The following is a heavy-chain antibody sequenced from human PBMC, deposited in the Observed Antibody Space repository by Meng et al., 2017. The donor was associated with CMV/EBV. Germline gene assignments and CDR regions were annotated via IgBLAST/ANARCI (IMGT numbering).Heavy chain of an antibody. Sequence: GESLKISCAASGFTFSSYWMHWVRHAPGKGLVWVSRINSDGSSTSYADSVKGRFTISRDNAKNTLYLQMNSLRAEDTAVYYCARPLWSGYYYGMDVWGQGTTVTVSS. CDR2: INSDGSST. CDR1: GFTFSSYW. D-gene: IGHD3-3*01. J-gene: IGHJ6*02. CDR3: ARPLWSGYYYGMDV. V-gene: IGHV3-74*01.